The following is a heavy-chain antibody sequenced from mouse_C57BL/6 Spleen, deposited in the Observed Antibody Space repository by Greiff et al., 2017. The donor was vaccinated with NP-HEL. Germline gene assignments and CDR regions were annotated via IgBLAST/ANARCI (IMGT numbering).Heavy chain of an antibody. V-gene: IGHV1-80*01. CDR3: AREDYDEGYYAMDY. Sequence: VKLVESGAELVKPGASVKISCKASGYAFSSYWMNWVKQRPGKGLEWIGQIYPGDGDTNYNGKFQGKATLTADKSSSTAYMQLSSLTSEDSAVYFCAREDYDEGYYAMDYWGQGTSVTVSS. D-gene: IGHD2-4*01. CDR1: GYAFSSYW. CDR2: IYPGDGDT. J-gene: IGHJ4*01.